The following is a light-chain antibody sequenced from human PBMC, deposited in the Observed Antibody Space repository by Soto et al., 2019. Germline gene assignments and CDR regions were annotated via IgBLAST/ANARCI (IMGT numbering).Light chain of an antibody. Sequence: QSVLTQPPSVSGAPGQRVTISCTGSSSNIGAGYDVHWYQQLPGTAPKLLIYGNSNRPSGVPDRFSGSKSDTSASLAITGLQAEDEADYYCQSYDSSLSGPYVFGTGTQLTVL. V-gene: IGLV1-40*01. CDR3: QSYDSSLSGPYV. CDR2: GNS. J-gene: IGLJ1*01. CDR1: SSNIGAGYD.